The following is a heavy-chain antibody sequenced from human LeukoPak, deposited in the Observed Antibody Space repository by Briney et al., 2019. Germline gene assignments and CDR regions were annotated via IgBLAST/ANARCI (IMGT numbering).Heavy chain of an antibody. CDR2: IKQDGSEK. CDR1: GFTFSTYW. V-gene: IGHV3-7*04. J-gene: IGHJ3*01. Sequence: GGSLRLSCAASGFTFSTYWMSWVRQAPGKGLEWVANIKQDGSEKYYVDSVKGRFTISRDNTKNSLSLQMNSLRVEDTAVYYCARGGFYTDPDAFDVWGQGTMVTVSS. CDR3: ARGGFYTDPDAFDV. D-gene: IGHD2/OR15-2a*01.